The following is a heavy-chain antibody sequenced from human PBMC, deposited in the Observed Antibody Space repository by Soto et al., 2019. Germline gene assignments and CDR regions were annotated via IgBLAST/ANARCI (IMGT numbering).Heavy chain of an antibody. CDR3: AREGGSSSWYFPVKMADYYYYYGMDV. D-gene: IGHD6-13*01. V-gene: IGHV3-48*02. CDR1: GFTFRSYS. J-gene: IGHJ6*02. Sequence: HPGGSLRLSCAASGFTFRSYSMNLVRQAPGKGLEWVSYISSSSSTIYYADSVKGRFTISRDNAKNSLYLQMDSLRDEDTAVYYCAREGGSSSWYFPVKMADYYYYYGMDVWGQGTTVTVSS. CDR2: ISSSSSTI.